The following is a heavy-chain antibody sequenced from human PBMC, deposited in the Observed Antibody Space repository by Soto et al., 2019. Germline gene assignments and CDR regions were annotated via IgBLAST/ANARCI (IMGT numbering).Heavy chain of an antibody. CDR2: IYRAGST. V-gene: IGHV3-66*01. CDR3: VRDRPGSQHYFDY. Sequence: GGSLRLSCAASGFIVSRRYMSWVRQAPGKGLEWVSSIYRAGSTYYADSVKGRFTISRDNFKNMLYLQMTRLRAEDTAVYYCVRDRPGSQHYFDYWGLGILVTVSS. J-gene: IGHJ4*02. D-gene: IGHD3-10*01. CDR1: GFIVSRRY.